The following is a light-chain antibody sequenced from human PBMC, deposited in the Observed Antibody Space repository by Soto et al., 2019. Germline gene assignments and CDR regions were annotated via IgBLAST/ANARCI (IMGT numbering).Light chain of an antibody. Sequence: VLTQSVANLSLSPSERATLSCRASQSIHTSLAWYQQKPGQPPRLVVYDSTLRANGVPDRFGGSRSGTEFTLTINNLEPEDFAVYYCQQRNVWPPITFGQGRRLE. CDR3: QQRNVWPPIT. CDR1: QSIHTS. J-gene: IGKJ5*01. V-gene: IGKV3-11*01. CDR2: DST.